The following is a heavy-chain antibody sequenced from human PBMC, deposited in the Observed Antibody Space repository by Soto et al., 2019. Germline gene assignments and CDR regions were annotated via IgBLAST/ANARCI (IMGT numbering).Heavy chain of an antibody. V-gene: IGHV1-18*01. CDR1: GYTFTSYG. CDR2: ISAYNGNT. J-gene: IGHJ1*01. CDR3: ARDTAGPVVVAAIEYFQH. Sequence: ASVKVSCKASGYTFTSYGISWVRQAPGQGLEWMGWISAYNGNTNYAQKLQGRVTMTTDTSTSTAYMELRSLRSDDTAVYYCARDTAGPVVVAAIEYFQHWGQGTLVTVSS. D-gene: IGHD2-15*01.